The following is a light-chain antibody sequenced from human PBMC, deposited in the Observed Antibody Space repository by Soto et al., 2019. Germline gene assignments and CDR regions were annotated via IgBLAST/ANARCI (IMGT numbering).Light chain of an antibody. J-gene: IGKJ5*01. CDR1: QSLLHSNGYNY. Sequence: DIVITHSRLSLPVTPGEPASISCRSSQSLLHSNGYNYLDWYLQKPGQSPQLLIYLGSNRASGVPDRFSGSGSGTDFTLKISRVEAEDVGVYYCMQALQTPLTLGQGTRLEIK. CDR2: LGS. V-gene: IGKV2-28*01. CDR3: MQALQTPLT.